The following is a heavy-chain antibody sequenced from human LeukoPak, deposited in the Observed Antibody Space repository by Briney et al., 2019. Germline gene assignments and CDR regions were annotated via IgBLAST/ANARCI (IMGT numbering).Heavy chain of an antibody. CDR1: GYTFTSYD. D-gene: IGHD6-6*01. CDR3: AMDSSSSGLGY. V-gene: IGHV1-8*03. J-gene: IGHJ4*02. CDR2: MNPNSGNT. Sequence: ASVKVSCKASGYTFTSYDINWVRQATGQGLEWMGWMNPNSGNTGYAQKFQGRVTITRDTSISTAYMELSRLRSDDTAVYYCAMDSSSSGLGYWGQGTLVTVSS.